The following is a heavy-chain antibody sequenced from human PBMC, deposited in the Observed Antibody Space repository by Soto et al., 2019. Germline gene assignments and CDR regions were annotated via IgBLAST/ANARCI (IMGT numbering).Heavy chain of an antibody. Sequence: QVQLQESGPGLVKPSQTLSLTCTVSGGSISSGGYYWSWIRQHPGKGLEWIGYIYYSGSTYYNPSLKSRVTISVDTSKNQFSLKLSSVTAADTAVYYCVRDLLTGDRANWYFDLWGRGTLVTVSS. CDR1: GGSISSGGYY. D-gene: IGHD7-27*01. J-gene: IGHJ2*01. CDR3: VRDLLTGDRANWYFDL. V-gene: IGHV4-31*03. CDR2: IYYSGST.